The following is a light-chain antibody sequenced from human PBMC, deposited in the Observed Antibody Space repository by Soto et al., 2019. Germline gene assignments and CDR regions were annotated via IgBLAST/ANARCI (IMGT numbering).Light chain of an antibody. J-gene: IGKJ1*01. CDR3: QHYYKYSRT. CDR2: KAS. CDR1: QSVSTR. Sequence: DIQMTQSPSSLSASVGDRVTIICRASQSVSTRLAWYQQKPGKAPKLLIYKASTLKSGVPSRFSGSGSGTEFTLTISSLQPDDFATYYCQHYYKYSRTFGQGTKVDIK. V-gene: IGKV1-5*03.